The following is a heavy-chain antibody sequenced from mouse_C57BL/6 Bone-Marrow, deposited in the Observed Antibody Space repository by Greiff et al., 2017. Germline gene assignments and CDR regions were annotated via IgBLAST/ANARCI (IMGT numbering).Heavy chain of an antibody. J-gene: IGHJ3*01. CDR3: ARAHYSNPWFAY. CDR1: GYTFTNYW. D-gene: IGHD2-5*01. Sequence: QVQLQQSGAELVRPGTSVKMSCKASGYTFTNYWIGWAKQRPGHGLEWIGDIYPGGGYTNYNEKFKGKATLTADKSSSTAYIQFSSLTSEYSAIYYCARAHYSNPWFAYWPQGTLVTVSA. CDR2: IYPGGGYT. V-gene: IGHV1-63*01.